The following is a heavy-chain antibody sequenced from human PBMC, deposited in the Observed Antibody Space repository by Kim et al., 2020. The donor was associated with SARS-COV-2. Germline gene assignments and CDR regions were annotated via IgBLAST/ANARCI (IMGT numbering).Heavy chain of an antibody. CDR3: ARDTAMVMDY. J-gene: IGHJ4*02. V-gene: IGHV1-18*01. Sequence: NTNYAQKLQGRVTMTTDTSTSTAYMELRSLRSDDTAVYYCARDTAMVMDYWGQGTLVTVSS. D-gene: IGHD5-18*01. CDR2: NT.